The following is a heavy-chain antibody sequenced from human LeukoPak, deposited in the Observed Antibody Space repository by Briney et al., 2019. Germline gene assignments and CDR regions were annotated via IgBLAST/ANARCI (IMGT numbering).Heavy chain of an antibody. Sequence: ASVKVSCKASGYTFTSYAMNWVRQALGQGLEWMGWINTNTGNPTYAQGFTGRFVFSLDTSVSTAYLQISSLKAEDTAVYYCARDAPNYYDSSGYYRSYYYYYYMDVWGKGTTVTVSS. V-gene: IGHV7-4-1*02. CDR1: GYTFTSYA. CDR3: ARDAPNYYDSSGYYRSYYYYYYMDV. D-gene: IGHD3-22*01. CDR2: INTNTGNP. J-gene: IGHJ6*03.